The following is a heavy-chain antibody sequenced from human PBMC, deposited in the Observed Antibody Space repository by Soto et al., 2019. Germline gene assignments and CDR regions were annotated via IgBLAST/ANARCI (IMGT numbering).Heavy chain of an antibody. D-gene: IGHD2-15*01. Sequence: SETLSLTCAVSGGSISSSNWWSWVRQPPGKGLEWIGEIYHSGSTNYNPSLKSRVTISVDKSKNQFSLKLSSVTAADTAVYYCAILGYCSGGSCHEYYFDYWGQGTLVTVS. CDR1: GGSISSSNW. J-gene: IGHJ4*02. V-gene: IGHV4-4*02. CDR2: IYHSGST. CDR3: AILGYCSGGSCHEYYFDY.